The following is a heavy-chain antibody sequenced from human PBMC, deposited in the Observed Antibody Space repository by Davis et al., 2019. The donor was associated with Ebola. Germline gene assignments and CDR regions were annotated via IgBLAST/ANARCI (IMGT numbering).Heavy chain of an antibody. CDR2: INTNTGHP. V-gene: IGHV7-4-1*02. J-gene: IGHJ3*01. CDR3: AVPMSSSTAFDF. Sequence: ASVKVSCKASGYTFTNYAVNWVRQAPGQGLEWMGWINTNTGHPIYAQGFTGRLVFSLDSSVSTAYLQISSLTAEDAALYYCAVPMSSSTAFDFWGHGTMVTVSS. D-gene: IGHD6-6*01. CDR1: GYTFTNYA.